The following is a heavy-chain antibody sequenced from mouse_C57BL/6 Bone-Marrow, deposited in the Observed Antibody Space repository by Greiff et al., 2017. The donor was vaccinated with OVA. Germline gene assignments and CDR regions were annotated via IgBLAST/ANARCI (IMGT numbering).Heavy chain of an antibody. CDR2: ISSGSSTI. CDR3: ATYDCDGAWFAY. J-gene: IGHJ3*01. V-gene: IGHV5-17*01. CDR1: GFTFSDYG. D-gene: IGHD2-4*01. Sequence: EVQLMESGGGLVKPGGSLKLSCAASGFTFSDYGMHWVRQAPEKGLEWVAYISSGSSTIYYADTVKGRFTSSRDNAKNTLFLQMTSLRSEDTAMYYCATYDCDGAWFAYWGQGTLVTVSA.